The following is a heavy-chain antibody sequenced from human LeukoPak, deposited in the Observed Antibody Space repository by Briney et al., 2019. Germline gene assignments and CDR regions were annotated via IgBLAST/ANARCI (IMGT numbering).Heavy chain of an antibody. J-gene: IGHJ3*02. D-gene: IGHD6-13*01. Sequence: SQTLSLTCTVSGGSISSGDYYWSWLRQPPGKGLEWIGYIYYSGSTYYNPSLKSRVTISVDTSKNQFSLKLSSVTAADTAVYYCARGLAAAAFDIWGQGTMVTVSS. V-gene: IGHV4-30-4*01. CDR3: ARGLAAAAFDI. CDR2: IYYSGST. CDR1: GGSISSGDYY.